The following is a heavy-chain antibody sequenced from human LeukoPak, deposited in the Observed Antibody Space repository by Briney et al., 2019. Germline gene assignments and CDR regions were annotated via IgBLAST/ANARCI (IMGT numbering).Heavy chain of an antibody. CDR1: GGSIDRGIW. CDR2: INHSGST. Sequence: SGTLSLTCAVSGGSIDRGIWWTWVRQPPGKGLEWIGEINHSGSTNYNPSLKSRVTISVDTSKNQFSLKLSSVTAADTAVYYCARGANYYDSSGYSATFDYWGQGTLVTVSS. CDR3: ARGANYYDSSGYSATFDY. V-gene: IGHV4-4*02. D-gene: IGHD3-22*01. J-gene: IGHJ4*02.